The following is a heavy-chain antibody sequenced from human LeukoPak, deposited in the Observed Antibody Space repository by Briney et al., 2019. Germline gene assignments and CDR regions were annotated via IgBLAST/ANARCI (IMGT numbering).Heavy chain of an antibody. CDR1: GYTFTGYY. Sequence: ASVKVSCKASGYTFTGYYMHWVRQAPGQGLEWMGWINPNSGGTNYAQNFQGRVTMTRDTSISTAYMELSRLRSDDTAVYYCARDRYYGSGSYYTPYYFDYWGQGTLVTVSS. D-gene: IGHD3-10*01. CDR2: INPNSGGT. J-gene: IGHJ4*02. V-gene: IGHV1-2*02. CDR3: ARDRYYGSGSYYTPYYFDY.